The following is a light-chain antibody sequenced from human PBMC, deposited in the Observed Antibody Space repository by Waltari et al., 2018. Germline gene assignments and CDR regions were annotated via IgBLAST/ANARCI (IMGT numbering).Light chain of an antibody. J-gene: IGLJ3*02. Sequence: QSALTQPRSVSGSPGQSVTISCTGTSGDVGGSHYVPWYQQHPRKAPNVMLHDLSRRPSGVPDRFSGSRSANTASLTISGLQAEDEADYYCCSYAGSYTWVFGGGTKVTVL. CDR1: SGDVGGSHY. CDR2: DLS. CDR3: CSYAGSYTWV. V-gene: IGLV2-11*01.